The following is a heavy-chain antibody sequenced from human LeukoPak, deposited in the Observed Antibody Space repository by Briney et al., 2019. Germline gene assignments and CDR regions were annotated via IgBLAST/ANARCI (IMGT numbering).Heavy chain of an antibody. CDR3: APPPTVRGVTP. J-gene: IGHJ5*02. CDR2: ISSSSSYI. D-gene: IGHD3-10*01. Sequence: GGSLRSSCAASGFTFSSYSMNWVRQAPGKGLEWASSISSSSSYIYYADSVKGRFTISRDNAKNSLYLQMNSLRAEDTAVYYCAPPPTVRGVTPWGQGTLVTVSS. V-gene: IGHV3-21*01. CDR1: GFTFSSYS.